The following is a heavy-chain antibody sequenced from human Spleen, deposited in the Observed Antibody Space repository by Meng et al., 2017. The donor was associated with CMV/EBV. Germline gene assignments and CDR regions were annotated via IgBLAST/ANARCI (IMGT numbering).Heavy chain of an antibody. Sequence: GESLKISCTVCGFTFRDYTMHWVRQAPGKGLQWVAIISYDGSNKDCTDCVKGRFTISRDNSKNTLYLQVNSLRVEDTAVYYCAKVGSVQQLYRWYAAWGQGTLVTVSS. CDR3: AKVGSVQQLYRWYAA. J-gene: IGHJ5*02. CDR2: ISYDGSNK. CDR1: GFTFRDYT. V-gene: IGHV3-30*18. D-gene: IGHD6-13*01.